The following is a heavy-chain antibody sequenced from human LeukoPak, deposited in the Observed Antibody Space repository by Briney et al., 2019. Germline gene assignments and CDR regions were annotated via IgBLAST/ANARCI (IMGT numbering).Heavy chain of an antibody. CDR3: AKVLRLATVVTNGAFDI. J-gene: IGHJ3*02. D-gene: IGHD4-23*01. CDR2: ISGSGGST. CDR1: GFTFSSYA. Sequence: GGSLRLSCAASGFTFSSYAMSWVRQAPGKGLEWVSAISGSGGSTYYADPVKGRFTTSRDNSKNTLYLQMNSLRAEDTAVYYCAKVLRLATVVTNGAFDIWGQGTMVTVSS. V-gene: IGHV3-23*01.